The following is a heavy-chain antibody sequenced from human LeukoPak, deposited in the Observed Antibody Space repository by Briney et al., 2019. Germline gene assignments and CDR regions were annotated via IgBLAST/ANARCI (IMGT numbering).Heavy chain of an antibody. D-gene: IGHD3-10*01. CDR1: GFTLSSYA. Sequence: GGSLRLSCAASGFTLSSYAMSWVRQAPGKGLEWVSAISDTGNTYHADSVKGRFTISRDSSKNTLFLQMNRLRPEDTAVYYCAKDLSWFGGSLATFGYWGQGTLATVSS. J-gene: IGHJ4*02. CDR3: AKDLSWFGGSLATFGY. V-gene: IGHV3-23*01. CDR2: ISDTGNT.